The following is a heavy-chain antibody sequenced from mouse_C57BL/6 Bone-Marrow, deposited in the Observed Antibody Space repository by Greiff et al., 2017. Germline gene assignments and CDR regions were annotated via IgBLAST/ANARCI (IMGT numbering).Heavy chain of an antibody. D-gene: IGHD1-1*01. J-gene: IGHJ2*01. CDR2: ILPGSGRT. CDR3: ARGYYGSSYDFDY. V-gene: IGHV1-9*01. Sequence: VQGVESGAELMKPGASVKLSCKATGYTFTGYWIEWVKQRPGHGLEWIGEILPGSGRTNYNEKFKGKATFTADTSSNTAYLQISSLTTEDSAIYYCARGYYGSSYDFDYWGQGTTLTVSS. CDR1: GYTFTGYW.